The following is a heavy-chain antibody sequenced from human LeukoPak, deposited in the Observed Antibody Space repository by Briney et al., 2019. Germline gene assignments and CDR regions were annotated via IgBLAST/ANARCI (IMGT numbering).Heavy chain of an antibody. J-gene: IGHJ6*02. D-gene: IGHD3-10*01. V-gene: IGHV4-59*08. CDR3: ARYGSGSYSFGMDV. Sequence: PSETLSLTCTVSGGSISSYYWSWIRQPPGKGLEWIGYIYYSGCTNYNPSLKSRVTISVDTSKNQFSLKLGSVTAADTAVYYCARYGSGSYSFGMDVWGQGTTVTVSS. CDR2: IYYSGCT. CDR1: GGSISSYY.